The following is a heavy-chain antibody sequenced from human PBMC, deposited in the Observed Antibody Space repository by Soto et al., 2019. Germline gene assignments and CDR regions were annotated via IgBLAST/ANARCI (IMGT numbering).Heavy chain of an antibody. J-gene: IGHJ4*02. CDR1: GFTFCSYA. CDR2: ISGSGGST. Sequence: GGSLRLSCAASGFTFCSYAMSSVRQAPGKGLEWVSAISGSGGSTYYADSVKGRFTISRDNSKNTLYLQMNSLRAEDTAVYYCAKYPRPVITSNFDYWGQGTLVTVSS. V-gene: IGHV3-23*01. D-gene: IGHD3-22*01. CDR3: AKYPRPVITSNFDY.